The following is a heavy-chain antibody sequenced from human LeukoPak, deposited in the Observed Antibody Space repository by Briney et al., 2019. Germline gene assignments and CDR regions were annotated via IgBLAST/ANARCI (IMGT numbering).Heavy chain of an antibody. CDR1: GGSFSGYY. CDR2: INHSGST. Sequence: SETLSLTCAVYGGSFSGYYWSWIRQPPGKGLEWIGEINHSGSTNYNPSLKSRVTISVDTSKNQFSLKLSSVTAADTAVYSCARRSARSWSRYFDYWGQGTLVTVSS. CDR3: ARRSARSWSRYFDY. V-gene: IGHV4-34*01. D-gene: IGHD6-13*01. J-gene: IGHJ4*02.